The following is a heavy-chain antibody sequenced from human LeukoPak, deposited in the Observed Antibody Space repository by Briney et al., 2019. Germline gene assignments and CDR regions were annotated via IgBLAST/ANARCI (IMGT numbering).Heavy chain of an antibody. CDR2: IYYSGST. V-gene: IGHV4-34*01. J-gene: IGHJ6*03. CDR3: AREILASGAWYVPAYMDV. D-gene: IGHD6-19*01. CDR1: GGSFSGYY. Sequence: SETLSLTCAVYGGSFSGYYWGWIRQPPGKGLEWIGSIYYSGSTYYNPSLKSRVTISVDTSKKQFSLKLSSVTAADTAMYYCAREILASGAWYVPAYMDVWGTGTTVTVSS.